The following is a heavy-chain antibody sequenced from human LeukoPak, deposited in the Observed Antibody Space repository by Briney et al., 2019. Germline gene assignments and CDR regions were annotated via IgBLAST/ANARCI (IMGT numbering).Heavy chain of an antibody. D-gene: IGHD3-22*01. V-gene: IGHV1-2*02. Sequence: ASVKVSCKASGYTFTSYYMHWVRQAPGQGLEWMGWINPNSGGTNYAQKFQGRVTMTRDTSISTAYMELSRLRSDDTAVYYCARLGDYYDSSGYPSNWGQGTLVTVSS. J-gene: IGHJ4*02. CDR3: ARLGDYYDSSGYPSN. CDR2: INPNSGGT. CDR1: GYTFTSYY.